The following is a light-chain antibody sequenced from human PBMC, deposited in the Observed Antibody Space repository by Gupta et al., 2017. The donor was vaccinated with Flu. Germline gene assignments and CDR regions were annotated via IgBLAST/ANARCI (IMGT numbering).Light chain of an antibody. J-gene: IGLJ3*02. CDR1: TSDVGGYNY. V-gene: IGLV2-14*03. Sequence: QSALTQPASASGSPGQSVTLSCTGTTSDVGGYNYVSWYQQHPGKVPKLMIFEVSNRPSGVSNRFSGSKSGNTASLTISGLQAEDEADYYCSSYTSITTQVVFGGGTTLTVL. CDR3: SSYTSITTQVV. CDR2: EVS.